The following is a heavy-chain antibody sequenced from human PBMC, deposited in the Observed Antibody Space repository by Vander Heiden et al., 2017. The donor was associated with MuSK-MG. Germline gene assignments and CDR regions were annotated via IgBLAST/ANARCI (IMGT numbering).Heavy chain of an antibody. CDR1: GGSISSGGYY. Sequence: QVQLQESGPGLVKPSQTLSLTCTVPGGSISSGGYYWSWIRQHTGRGPEWIGYIYYSGSTYYNPSLKSRVTISVDTSKNRFSLRLSSVTAADTAVYYCARGGVAARGGDSWGQGTLVTVSS. V-gene: IGHV4-31*03. J-gene: IGHJ4*02. CDR3: ARGGVAARGGDS. D-gene: IGHD6-6*01. CDR2: IYYSGST.